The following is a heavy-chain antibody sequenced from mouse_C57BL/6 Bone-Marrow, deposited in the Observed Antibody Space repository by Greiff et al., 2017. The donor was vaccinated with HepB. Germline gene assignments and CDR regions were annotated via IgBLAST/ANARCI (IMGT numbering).Heavy chain of an antibody. CDR3: ARWVVADY. J-gene: IGHJ2*01. CDR1: GYTFTSYW. V-gene: IGHV1-50*01. CDR2: IDPSDSYT. Sequence: QVQLKQPGAELVKPGASVKLSCKASGYTFTSYWMQWVKQRPGQGLEWIGEIDPSDSYTNYNQKFKGKATLTVDTSSSTAYMQLSSLTSEDSAVYYCARWVVADYWGQGTTLTVSS. D-gene: IGHD1-1*01.